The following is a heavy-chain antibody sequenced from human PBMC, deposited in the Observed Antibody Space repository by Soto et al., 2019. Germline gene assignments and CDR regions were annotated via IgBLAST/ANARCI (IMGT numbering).Heavy chain of an antibody. CDR3: ARHRSIAEELRYYSGMGV. D-gene: IGHD6-6*01. J-gene: IGHJ6*04. Sequence: PGESLKISCKGSGYSFSSYWIVWVRQMPGKXLEWVGIIYPGDSGTRYSPSFQGQVAISADKSISTAYLQWSSLKASDTAMYYCARHRSIAEELRYYSGMGVWGKGPTVTVSS. V-gene: IGHV5-51*01. CDR1: GYSFSSYW. CDR2: IYPGDSGT.